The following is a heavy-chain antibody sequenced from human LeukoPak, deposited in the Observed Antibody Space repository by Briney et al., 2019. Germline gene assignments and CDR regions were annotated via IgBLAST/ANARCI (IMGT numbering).Heavy chain of an antibody. CDR3: ARLDKEDGSGYFLPFDY. Sequence: PGGSLRLSCAASGFTFSSYSMNWVRQAPGKGLEWVSVIYSGGSTYYADSVKGRFTISRDNSKNTLYLQMNSLRAEDTAVYYCARLDKEDGSGYFLPFDYWGQGTLVTVSS. J-gene: IGHJ4*02. V-gene: IGHV3-53*01. D-gene: IGHD3-22*01. CDR1: GFTFSSYS. CDR2: IYSGGST.